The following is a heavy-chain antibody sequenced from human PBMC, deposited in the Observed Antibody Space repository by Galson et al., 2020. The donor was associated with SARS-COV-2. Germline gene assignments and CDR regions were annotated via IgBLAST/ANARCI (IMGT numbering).Heavy chain of an antibody. Sequence: ASVKVSCKASGYTFTAFYIHWVRQAPGQGLEWVGWINPYTGGTNSAHKFQGRVTMTRDTSIGTAYMELTSLISDDTAVYYCARVRTGYSSSSSFDHWGQGTLVTASS. CDR1: GYTFTAFY. CDR3: ARVRTGYSSSSSFDH. J-gene: IGHJ4*02. V-gene: IGHV1-2*02. CDR2: INPYTGGT. D-gene: IGHD6-13*01.